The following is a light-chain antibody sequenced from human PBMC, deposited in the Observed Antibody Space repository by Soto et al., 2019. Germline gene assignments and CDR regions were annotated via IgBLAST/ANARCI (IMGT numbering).Light chain of an antibody. CDR1: QSVSSK. Sequence: EIVMTQSPATLSVSPGERATLSCMASQSVSSKLAWFQQKPGQAPRLLMFDVSYRATGIPVRFSGSGSGTDFTLTISSLEPEDFAVYYCQQRSDWLPITFGQGTRLEI. J-gene: IGKJ5*01. CDR2: DVS. CDR3: QQRSDWLPIT. V-gene: IGKV3-11*01.